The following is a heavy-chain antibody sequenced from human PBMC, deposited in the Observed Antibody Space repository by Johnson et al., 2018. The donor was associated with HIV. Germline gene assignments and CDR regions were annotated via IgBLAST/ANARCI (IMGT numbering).Heavy chain of an antibody. J-gene: IGHJ3*02. D-gene: IGHD6-19*01. V-gene: IGHV3-11*04. CDR3: ARERGYSSVLWKLSEDAFDI. CDR2: ISSSGSTI. Sequence: QVQLVESGGGLVKPGGSLRLSCAASGFTFSDYYMSWIRQAPGKGLEWVSYISSSGSTIYYADSVKGRFTISRDNAKNSLYLQINSLRAEDTAVYYCARERGYSSVLWKLSEDAFDIWGQGTMVTVSS. CDR1: GFTFSDYY.